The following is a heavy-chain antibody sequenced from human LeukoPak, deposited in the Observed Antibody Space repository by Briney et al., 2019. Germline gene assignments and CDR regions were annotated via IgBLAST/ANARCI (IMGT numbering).Heavy chain of an antibody. CDR1: GFTFSSYG. CDR3: ICLTDPFDY. J-gene: IGHJ4*02. V-gene: IGHV3-49*04. Sequence: GGSLRLSCAASGFTFSSYGMHWVRQAPGKGPEWVGFIRGKAYGGATGYTASVKGRFTISRDDSKSIVYLQMNSLRTEDTAVYYCICLTDPFDYWGQGSLVTVSS. CDR2: IRGKAYGGAT.